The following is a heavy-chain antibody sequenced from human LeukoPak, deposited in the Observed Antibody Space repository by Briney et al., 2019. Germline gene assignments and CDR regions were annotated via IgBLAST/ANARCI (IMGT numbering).Heavy chain of an antibody. CDR3: ARVGGDIVVVPAAQNIDY. D-gene: IGHD2-2*01. CDR1: GFTFSSYW. CDR2: INTDGSST. Sequence: GGSRRLSCAASGFTFSSYWMHWVRQAPGKGLVWVSRINTDGSSTSYADSVKGRFTISRDNAKNTLYLQMNCLRAEDTAVYYCARVGGDIVVVPAAQNIDYWGQGTLVTVSS. V-gene: IGHV3-74*01. J-gene: IGHJ4*02.